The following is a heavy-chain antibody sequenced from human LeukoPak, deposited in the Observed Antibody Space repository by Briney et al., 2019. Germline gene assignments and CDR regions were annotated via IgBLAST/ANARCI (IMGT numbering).Heavy chain of an antibody. J-gene: IGHJ6*03. Sequence: ASVKVSCKASGYNFTSFDIIWLRQATGQGLEWMGWMNPNSGGTNYVQKFQGRVTMTRNTSISTAYMELSSLRSEDTAVYYCARGAGYFDWLPGYYYYYMDVWGKGTTVTISS. V-gene: IGHV1-8*01. CDR2: MNPNSGGT. CDR3: ARGAGYFDWLPGYYYYYMDV. CDR1: GYNFTSFD. D-gene: IGHD3-9*01.